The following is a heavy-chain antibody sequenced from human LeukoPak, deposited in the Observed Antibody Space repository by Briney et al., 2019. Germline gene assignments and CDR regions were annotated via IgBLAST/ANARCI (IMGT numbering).Heavy chain of an antibody. J-gene: IGHJ6*02. D-gene: IGHD1-26*01. CDR1: GFTFSSYG. V-gene: IGHV3-33*01. CDR2: IWYDGSNK. CDR3: ARENGGSNANGPGHYYYYGMDV. Sequence: GGSLRLSCAASGFTFSSYGMHWVRQAPGKGLEWVAVIWYDGSNKYYADSVKGRLTISRDNSKNTLYLQMNSLRAEDTAVYYCARENGGSNANGPGHYYYYGMDVWGQGTTVTVSS.